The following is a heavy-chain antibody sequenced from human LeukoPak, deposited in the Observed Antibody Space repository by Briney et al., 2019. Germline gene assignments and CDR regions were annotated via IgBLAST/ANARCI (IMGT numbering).Heavy chain of an antibody. CDR2: ISSSSIYR. CDR1: GLSFSTYS. J-gene: IGHJ4*02. D-gene: IGHD7-27*01. CDR3: ARGSGDFDY. V-gene: IGHV3-21*01. Sequence: GGSLRLSCAASGLSFSTYSMNWVRQAPGKGLEWVSSISSSSIYRYYADSVKGRFTISRDNAKKSLYLQMNSLRADDTAVYYCARGSGDFDYWGQGTLVTVSS.